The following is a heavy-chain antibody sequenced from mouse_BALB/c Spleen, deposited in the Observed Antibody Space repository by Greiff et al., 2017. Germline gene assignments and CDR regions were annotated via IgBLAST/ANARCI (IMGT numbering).Heavy chain of an antibody. D-gene: IGHD2-12*01. CDR2: ISDGGSYT. J-gene: IGHJ3*01. CDR1: GFTFSDYY. Sequence: EVQVVESGGGLVKPGGSLKLSCAASGFTFSDYYMYWVRQTPEKRLEWVATISDGGSYTYYPDSVKGRFTISRDNAKNNLYLQMSSLKSEDTAMYYCARDYDGFAYWGQGTLVTVSA. V-gene: IGHV5-4*02. CDR3: ARDYDGFAY.